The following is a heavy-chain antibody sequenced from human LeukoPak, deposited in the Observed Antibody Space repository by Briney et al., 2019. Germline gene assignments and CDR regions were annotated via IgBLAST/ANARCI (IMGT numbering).Heavy chain of an antibody. V-gene: IGHV1-2*02. CDR1: GYTFTGYY. CDR3: ARAITMIIRPPWFDP. D-gene: IGHD3-22*01. J-gene: IGHJ5*02. Sequence: ASVKVSCKASGYTFTGYYMHWVRQAPGQGLERMGWINPNSGGTNYAQKFQGRVTMTRDTSISTAYMELSRLRSDDTAVYYCARAITMIIRPPWFDPWGQGTLVTVSS. CDR2: INPNSGGT.